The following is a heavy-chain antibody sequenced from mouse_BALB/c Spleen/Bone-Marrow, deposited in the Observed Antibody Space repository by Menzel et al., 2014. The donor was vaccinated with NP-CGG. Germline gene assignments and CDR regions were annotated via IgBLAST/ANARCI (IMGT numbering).Heavy chain of an antibody. CDR2: ISSGGSYT. CDR3: ARVLRVYDMDY. V-gene: IGHV5-9*02. D-gene: IGHD2-4*01. CDR1: GFAFSSYD. J-gene: IGHJ4*01. Sequence: EVMLVESGGGLVKPGGSLKLSCAASGFAFSSYDMSWVRQTPAKRLEWVAPISSGGSYTYYPDSVKGRFTISRDNARNTLYLQMSSLRSEDTALYYCARVLRVYDMDYWGQGTSVTVSS.